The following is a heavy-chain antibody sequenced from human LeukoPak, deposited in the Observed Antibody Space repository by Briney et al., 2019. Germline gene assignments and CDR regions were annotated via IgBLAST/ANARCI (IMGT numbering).Heavy chain of an antibody. V-gene: IGHV4-34*01. CDR3: ARGFCSGGSCYSFGKPVYFDY. Sequence: SETLSLTCALYGGSLSGYYWSCIRQPPGKGREWIGEINHSGSTNYNPSRKSQVTISVDTSKNQFSLKLSSVTAADTAVDYCARGFCSGGSCYSFGKPVYFDYWGQGTLVTVSS. CDR1: GGSLSGYY. J-gene: IGHJ4*02. D-gene: IGHD2-15*01. CDR2: INHSGST.